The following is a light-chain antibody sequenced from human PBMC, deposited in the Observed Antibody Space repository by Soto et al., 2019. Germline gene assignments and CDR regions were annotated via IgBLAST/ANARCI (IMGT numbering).Light chain of an antibody. CDR3: QQANSFPFT. Sequence: DFQMTQSPSFVSASVGVRVTITCRARQGISSWLAWYQQKRGKAPKLLIYAASSLQSGVPSRFSDSVSGTDFPLTNSSLQPEDFATYYCQQANSFPFTFGPETKVDIK. V-gene: IGKV1-12*01. CDR1: QGISSW. CDR2: AAS. J-gene: IGKJ3*01.